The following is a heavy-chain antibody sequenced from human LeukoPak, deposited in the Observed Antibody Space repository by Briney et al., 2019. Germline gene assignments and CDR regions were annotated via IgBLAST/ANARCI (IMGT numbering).Heavy chain of an antibody. Sequence: SETLSLTCTVSGGSISSSSYYWGWIRQPPGKGLEWLGSIYYSGSTYYNPSLKSRVTISVDTSKNQFSLKLSSVTAADTAVYYCASDPNYYDSSGFDYWGQGTLVTVSS. CDR3: ASDPNYYDSSGFDY. J-gene: IGHJ4*02. CDR2: IYYSGST. CDR1: GGSISSSSYY. D-gene: IGHD3-22*01. V-gene: IGHV4-39*01.